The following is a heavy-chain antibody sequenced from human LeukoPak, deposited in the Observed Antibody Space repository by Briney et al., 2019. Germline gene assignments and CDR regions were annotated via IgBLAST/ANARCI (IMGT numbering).Heavy chain of an antibody. CDR2: ISAYNGNT. Sequence: VASVKVSCKASGYTFTTYGNSWVRQAPGQGLEWMGWISAYNGNTNYAQKLQGRVTMTTDTSTSTAYMELRSLRSDDTAVYYCARTTVTTSDDAFDIWGQGTMVTVSS. V-gene: IGHV1-18*01. D-gene: IGHD4-17*01. J-gene: IGHJ3*02. CDR3: ARTTVTTSDDAFDI. CDR1: GYTFTTYG.